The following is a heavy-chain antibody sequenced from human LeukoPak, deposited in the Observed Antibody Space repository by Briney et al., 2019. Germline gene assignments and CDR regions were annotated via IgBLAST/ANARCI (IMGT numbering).Heavy chain of an antibody. CDR2: IYYSGST. Sequence: SETLSLTCTVSGGSISSYYWSWIRQPPGKGLEWIGYIYYSGSTNYNPSPKSRVTISVDTSKNQFSLKLSSVTAADTAVYYCASSFVGIAVAGHFDYWGQGTLVTVSS. V-gene: IGHV4-59*01. CDR3: ASSFVGIAVAGHFDY. D-gene: IGHD6-19*01. J-gene: IGHJ4*02. CDR1: GGSISSYY.